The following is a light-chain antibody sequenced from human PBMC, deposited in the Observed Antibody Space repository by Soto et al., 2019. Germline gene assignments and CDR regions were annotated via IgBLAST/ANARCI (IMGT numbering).Light chain of an antibody. CDR2: SND. CDR1: SSDVGSNT. Sequence: QAVLTQPPSASATPGQRVTISCSGRSSDVGSNTVNWYQQFPGAAPKLLIYSNDQRPSGVPDRFSASKSGTSASLAISGLQSEDEADYYCATWDDSLFGHVFGTGTK. CDR3: ATWDDSLFGHV. V-gene: IGLV1-44*01. J-gene: IGLJ1*01.